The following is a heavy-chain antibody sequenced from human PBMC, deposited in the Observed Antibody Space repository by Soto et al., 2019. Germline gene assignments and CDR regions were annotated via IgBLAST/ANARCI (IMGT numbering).Heavy chain of an antibody. CDR2: INPSGGST. J-gene: IGHJ4*02. V-gene: IGHV1-46*01. CDR1: GYTITSYY. D-gene: IGHD3-10*01. Sequence: ASVKVSCKASGYTITSYYMHWVRQAPGQGSEGMRIINPSGGSTSYAQKFQGRVTMTRDTSTSTVYMELSSLRSEDTAVYYCARISDGSGSYGDYWGQGTLVTVSS. CDR3: ARISDGSGSYGDY.